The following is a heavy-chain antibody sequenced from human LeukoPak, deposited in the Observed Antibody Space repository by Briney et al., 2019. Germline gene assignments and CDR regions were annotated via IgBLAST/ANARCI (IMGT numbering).Heavy chain of an antibody. V-gene: IGHV1-18*01. CDR1: GYPFTTYG. CDR3: ARTVGDRADP. D-gene: IGHD2-21*01. J-gene: IGHJ5*02. CDR2: ISANNGNK. Sequence: ASVKVSCKASGYPFTTYGFIWVRQAPGLGLEWMGWISANNGNKKYGQKFQGRVTMTTDTTTETAYMELSSLRFDDTAIYYCARTVGDRADPWGQGSLVTVSS.